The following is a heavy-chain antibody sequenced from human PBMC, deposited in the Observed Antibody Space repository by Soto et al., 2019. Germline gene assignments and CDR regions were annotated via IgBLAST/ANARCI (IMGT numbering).Heavy chain of an antibody. CDR1: GYTFTSYY. CDR2: INPSGGST. Sequence: ASVKVSCKASGYTFTSYYMHWVRQAPGQGLEWMGIINPSGGSTSYAQKFQGRVTMTRDTSTSTVYMELSSLRSEDTAVYYCAAEGGKGYYYVYYCMDVWGQGTTVTVSS. V-gene: IGHV1-46*03. J-gene: IGHJ6*02. CDR3: AAEGGKGYYYVYYCMDV.